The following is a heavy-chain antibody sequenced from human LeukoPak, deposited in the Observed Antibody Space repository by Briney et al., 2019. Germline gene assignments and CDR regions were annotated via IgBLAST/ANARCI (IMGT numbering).Heavy chain of an antibody. CDR2: IYTSGST. Sequence: SETLSLTCTVSGGSISSGSYYWSWIRQPAGMGLEWIGRIYTSGSTNYNPSLKSRVTISVDTSKNQFSLKLSSVTAADTAVYYCARGLRYFDSLSQVLDYWGQGTLVTVSS. V-gene: IGHV4-61*02. J-gene: IGHJ4*02. CDR1: GGSISSGSYY. D-gene: IGHD3-9*01. CDR3: ARGLRYFDSLSQVLDY.